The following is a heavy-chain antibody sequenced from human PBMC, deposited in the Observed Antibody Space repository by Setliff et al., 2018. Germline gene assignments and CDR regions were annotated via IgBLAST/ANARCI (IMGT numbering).Heavy chain of an antibody. CDR3: ASSSGSSSNDAFDI. Sequence: GESLKISCKGSGFSFTTYWIGWVRQMPGKSLELMGIIYPGDSDTRYSPAFQGQVTISADRSISTAYLQWSSLRASDTAMYYCASSSGSSSNDAFDIWGQGTTVTVSS. J-gene: IGHJ3*02. CDR1: GFSFTTYW. V-gene: IGHV5-51*01. CDR2: IYPGDSDT. D-gene: IGHD1-26*01.